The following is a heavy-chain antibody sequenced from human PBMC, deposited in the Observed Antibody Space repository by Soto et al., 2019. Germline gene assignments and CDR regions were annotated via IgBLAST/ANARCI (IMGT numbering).Heavy chain of an antibody. D-gene: IGHD1-26*01. J-gene: IGHJ6*02. CDR3: ATDRVGATWSRYYYYGMDV. CDR2: FDPEDGET. CDR1: GYTLTELS. Sequence: ASVKVSCKVSGYTLTELSMHWVRQAPGKGLEWMGGFDPEDGETIYAQKFQGRVTMTEDTSTDTAYMELSSLRSEDTAVYYCATDRVGATWSRYYYYGMDVWGQGTTVTVSS. V-gene: IGHV1-24*01.